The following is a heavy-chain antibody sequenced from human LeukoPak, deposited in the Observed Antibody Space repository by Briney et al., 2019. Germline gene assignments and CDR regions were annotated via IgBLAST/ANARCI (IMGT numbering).Heavy chain of an antibody. CDR1: GGSISSGGYS. Sequence: SETLSLTCAVSGGSISSGGYSWSWIRQPPGTGLEWIGYIYHSGTTYYNPSLKSRVTISVDRSKNQFSLKLSSVTAADTALYFCAKGEHRGYIDDGMDVWGQGTTVTVSS. V-gene: IGHV4-30-2*01. CDR2: IYHSGTT. D-gene: IGHD5-12*01. CDR3: AKGEHRGYIDDGMDV. J-gene: IGHJ6*02.